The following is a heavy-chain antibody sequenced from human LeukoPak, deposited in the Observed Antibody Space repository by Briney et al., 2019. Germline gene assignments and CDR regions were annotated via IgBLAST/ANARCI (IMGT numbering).Heavy chain of an antibody. CDR3: AREGGSGNGVGYFDY. J-gene: IGHJ4*02. CDR2: IYYSGST. CDR1: GGSISSGDYY. D-gene: IGHD1-1*01. Sequence: SETLSLTCTVSGGSISSGDYYWSWIRQPPGKGLEWIGYIYYSGSTYYNPSLKSRVTISVDTSKNQFSLKLSSVTAADTAVYYCAREGGSGNGVGYFDYWGQGTLVTASS. V-gene: IGHV4-30-4*01.